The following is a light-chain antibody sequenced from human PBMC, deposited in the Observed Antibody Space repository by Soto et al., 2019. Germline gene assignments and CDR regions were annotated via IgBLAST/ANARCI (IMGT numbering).Light chain of an antibody. CDR2: AAS. V-gene: IGKV1-8*01. CDR3: QQYYSYSST. J-gene: IGKJ4*01. Sequence: IRMTQSPSSLYASTGDRVTITCRASQGISSYLAWYQQKPGKAPKLLIYAASTLQSGVPSRFSGSGSGTDFTLTISCLQSEDFATYYCQQYYSYSSTFGGGTKVEIK. CDR1: QGISSY.